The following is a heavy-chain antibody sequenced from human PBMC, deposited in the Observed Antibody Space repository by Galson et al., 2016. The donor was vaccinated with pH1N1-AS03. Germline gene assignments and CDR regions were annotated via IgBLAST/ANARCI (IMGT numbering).Heavy chain of an antibody. D-gene: IGHD3-16*01. Sequence: SLRLSCAASGFTINNNYMSWVRQAPGKGLEWVSVIYGGGDTFYADSVKGRFTISRDNSKNTVYLQMNSQRVEDTAVYYCAREPWGSTQGEDWGQGTLVTVSS. CDR2: IYGGGDT. V-gene: IGHV3-53*01. CDR3: AREPWGSTQGED. CDR1: GFTINNNY. J-gene: IGHJ4*02.